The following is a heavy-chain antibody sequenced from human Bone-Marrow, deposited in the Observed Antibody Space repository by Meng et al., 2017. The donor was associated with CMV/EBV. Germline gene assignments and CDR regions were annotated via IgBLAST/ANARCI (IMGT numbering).Heavy chain of an antibody. CDR2: ISSSSSYI. Sequence: GGSLRLSCAASGFTFSSYSMNWVRQAPGKGLEWVSSISSSSSYIYYADSVKGRFTISRDNDKNSLYLQMNSRRAEDTAVYYCAREGTADDAFDIWGQGTMVTVSS. D-gene: IGHD1/OR15-1a*01. V-gene: IGHV3-21*01. J-gene: IGHJ3*02. CDR3: AREGTADDAFDI. CDR1: GFTFSSYS.